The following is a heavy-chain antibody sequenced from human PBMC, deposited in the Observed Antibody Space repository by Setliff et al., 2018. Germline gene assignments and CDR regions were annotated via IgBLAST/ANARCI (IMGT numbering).Heavy chain of an antibody. J-gene: IGHJ4*02. CDR1: GGSISSGSYY. CDR3: ARSPSSGAYWNPRPFYSDY. Sequence: SETLSLTCTVSGGSISSGSYYWSWIRQPPGKGLEWIGNIHTSGTNYNPSLKSRVTISLDTSKNHFSLKLDSVTAADTALYYCARSPSSGAYWNPRPFYSDYWARGTLGTVSS. CDR2: IHTSGT. V-gene: IGHV4-61*03. D-gene: IGHD1-26*01.